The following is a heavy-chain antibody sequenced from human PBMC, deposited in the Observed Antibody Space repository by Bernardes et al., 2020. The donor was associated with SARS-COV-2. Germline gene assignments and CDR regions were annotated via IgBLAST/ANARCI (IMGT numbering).Heavy chain of an antibody. CDR2: INHSGST. D-gene: IGHD3-16*02. CDR3: ARGRGITFGGVIVYPIFDY. CDR1: GGSFSGYY. Sequence: ETLSLTCAVYGGSFSGYYWSWIRQPPGKGLEWIGEINHSGSTNYNPSLKSRVTISVDTSKNQFSLKLSSVTAADTAVYYCARGRGITFGGVIVYPIFDYWGQGTLVTVSS. V-gene: IGHV4-34*01. J-gene: IGHJ4*02.